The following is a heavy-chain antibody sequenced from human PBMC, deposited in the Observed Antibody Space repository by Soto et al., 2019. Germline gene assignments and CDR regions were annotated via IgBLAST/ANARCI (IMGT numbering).Heavy chain of an antibody. CDR3: ARARITSGRGVFHHYYGMEV. D-gene: IGHD3-10*01. V-gene: IGHV4-30-4*01. CDR1: GGSMSSGDSF. J-gene: IGHJ6*02. CDR2: SYNSGST. Sequence: SETLSLTCTVSGGSMSSGDSFWTWLRQPPGRGLGWIGHSYNSGSTYYNPSLKSRVTISLDTSKNQFSLKLSSATAADTAVYRCARARITSGRGVFHHYYGMEVWGHGTTVTVSS.